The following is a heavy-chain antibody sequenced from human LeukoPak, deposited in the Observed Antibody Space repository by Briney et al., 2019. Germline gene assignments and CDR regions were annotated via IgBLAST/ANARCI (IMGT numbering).Heavy chain of an antibody. CDR3: ARLRPSDFWSGDY. Sequence: ASVKVSCKVSGYTLTELSMHWVRQAPGKGLEWMGGFDPEDGETIYAQKLQGRVTMTEDTSTDTAYMELRSLRSNDTAVYYCARLRPSDFWSGDYWGQGTLVTVSS. J-gene: IGHJ4*02. CDR2: FDPEDGET. CDR1: GYTLTELS. D-gene: IGHD3-3*01. V-gene: IGHV1-24*01.